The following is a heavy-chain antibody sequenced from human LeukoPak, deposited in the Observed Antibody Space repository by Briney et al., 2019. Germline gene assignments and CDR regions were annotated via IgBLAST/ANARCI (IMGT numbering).Heavy chain of an antibody. Sequence: TSETLSLTCSVSGGSMSRSSFYWGWIRQSPGKGLEWIGSVYYSGSTYYNPSLKSRVTISVDTSKNQFSLKLSSVTAADTAVYYCARSRSVHRMGYDSSGYFDYWGQGTLVTVSS. CDR2: VYYSGST. J-gene: IGHJ4*02. V-gene: IGHV4-39*07. CDR1: GGSMSRSSFY. D-gene: IGHD3-22*01. CDR3: ARSRSVHRMGYDSSGYFDY.